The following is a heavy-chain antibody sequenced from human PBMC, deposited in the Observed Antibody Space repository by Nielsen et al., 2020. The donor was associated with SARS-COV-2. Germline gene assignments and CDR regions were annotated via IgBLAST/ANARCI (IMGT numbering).Heavy chain of an antibody. CDR3: ARQVWETAGKYYYYAMDV. Sequence: GESLKISCQGSGTSFTNYWIAWVRQKPGKGLEWMGIIYPGDSDTKYSPSFQGQVTISVDGTINTAYLHWSSLKASDTAMYFCARQVWETAGKYYYYAMDVWGQGTTVTVSS. CDR2: IYPGDSDT. J-gene: IGHJ6*02. CDR1: GTSFTNYW. D-gene: IGHD3-16*01. V-gene: IGHV5-51*01.